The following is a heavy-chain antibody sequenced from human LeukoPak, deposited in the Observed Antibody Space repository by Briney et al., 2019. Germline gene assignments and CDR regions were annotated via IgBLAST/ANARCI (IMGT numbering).Heavy chain of an antibody. J-gene: IGHJ6*03. CDR2: IYTSGST. Sequence: SETLSLTCTVSGGSISSYYWSWIRQPAGKGLEWIGRIYTSGSTNYNPSLKSRVTISVDTSKNQFSLKLSSVTAADTAVYYCARVGPAGLEWLLSPYYYYYYMDVWGKGTTVTVSS. CDR1: GGSISSYY. D-gene: IGHD3-3*01. CDR3: ARVGPAGLEWLLSPYYYYYYMDV. V-gene: IGHV4-4*07.